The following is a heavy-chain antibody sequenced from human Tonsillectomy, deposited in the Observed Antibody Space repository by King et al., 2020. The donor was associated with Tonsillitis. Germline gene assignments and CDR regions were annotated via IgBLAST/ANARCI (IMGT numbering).Heavy chain of an antibody. D-gene: IGHD3-3*01. CDR1: GFTFDDYA. CDR2: ISWNSGSI. J-gene: IGHJ2*01. Sequence: VQLVESGGGLVQPGRSLRLSCAASGFTFDDYAMHWVRQAPGKGLEWVSGISWNSGSIGYADSVKGRFTISRDNAKNSLYLQMNSLRAEDTALYYCAKDFLRFGVVIDPYFDLWGRGTLVTVSS. V-gene: IGHV3-9*01. CDR3: AKDFLRFGVVIDPYFDL.